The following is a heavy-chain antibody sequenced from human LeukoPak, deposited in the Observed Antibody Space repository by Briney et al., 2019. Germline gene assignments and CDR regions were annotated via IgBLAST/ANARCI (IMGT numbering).Heavy chain of an antibody. V-gene: IGHV4-39*01. CDR2: IHYSGST. Sequence: SETLSLTGTVSGGSIRTSDYYWAWIRQPPGRGLEWIGTIHYSGSTFNKPSLKSRLTVSADTSRNQFYMKLSSVTAADTAVYYCARASGVLPSFEWANWFDTWGQGSLVTVSS. CDR3: ARASGVLPSFEWANWFDT. D-gene: IGHD3-9*01. CDR1: GGSIRTSDYY. J-gene: IGHJ5*02.